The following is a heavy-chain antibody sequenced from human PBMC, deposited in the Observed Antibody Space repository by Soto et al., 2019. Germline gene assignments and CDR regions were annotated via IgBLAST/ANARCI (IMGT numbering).Heavy chain of an antibody. V-gene: IGHV4-59*01. CDR2: IYYSGST. D-gene: IGHD3-10*01. J-gene: IGHJ4*02. CDR1: GGSISSYY. Sequence: SETLSLTCTVSGGSISSYYWSWIRQPPGKGLEWIGYIYYSGSTNYNPSLKSRVTISVDTSKNQFSLKLSSVTAADTAVYYCARLPGGYGSDYWGQGTLVTVSS. CDR3: ARLPGGYGSDY.